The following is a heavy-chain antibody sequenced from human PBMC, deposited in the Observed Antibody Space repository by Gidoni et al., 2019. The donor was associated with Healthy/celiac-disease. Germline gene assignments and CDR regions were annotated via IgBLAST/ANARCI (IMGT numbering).Heavy chain of an antibody. Sequence: QVQLVESGGGVVQPGGSLRLSCAASGFTFSRYRLPWVRQAPGKGLEWVAFIRYDGSNKYYADSVKDRFTISRDNSKNTLYLQMNSLRAEDTAVYYCAKDARWLQLRRSYYYYGMDVWGQGTTVTVSS. CDR1: GFTFSRYR. CDR3: AKDARWLQLRRSYYYYGMDV. CDR2: IRYDGSNK. J-gene: IGHJ6*02. D-gene: IGHD5-12*01. V-gene: IGHV3-30*02.